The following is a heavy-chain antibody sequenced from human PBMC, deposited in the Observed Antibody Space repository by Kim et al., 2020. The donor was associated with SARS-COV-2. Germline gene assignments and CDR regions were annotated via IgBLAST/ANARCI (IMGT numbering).Heavy chain of an antibody. J-gene: IGHJ4*02. V-gene: IGHV1-3*01. D-gene: IGHD6-13*01. Sequence: ASVKVSCKASGYTFTNYALYWVRQAPGQRLEWMGWVSAGSGNTKYSQKLQDRLTFTRDTSARTAYMELTSLRSEDTGIYYCATLVGAAGDFDYRGQGTPVTVSS. CDR2: VSAGSGNT. CDR1: GYTFTNYA. CDR3: ATLVGAAGDFDY.